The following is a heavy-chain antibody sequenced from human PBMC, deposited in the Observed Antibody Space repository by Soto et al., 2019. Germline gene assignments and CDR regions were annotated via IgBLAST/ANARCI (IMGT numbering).Heavy chain of an antibody. V-gene: IGHV4-30-2*01. Sequence: PSETLSLSCAVSGVSISSGGYSWSWTRQPPGKGLEWIGYIYHSGSTYYNPSLKSRVTISVDRSKNQFSLKLSSVTAADTAVYYCARVPDRWGQGTLVTVS. CDR2: IYHSGST. CDR3: ARVPDR. CDR1: GVSISSGGYS. D-gene: IGHD2-2*01. J-gene: IGHJ5*02.